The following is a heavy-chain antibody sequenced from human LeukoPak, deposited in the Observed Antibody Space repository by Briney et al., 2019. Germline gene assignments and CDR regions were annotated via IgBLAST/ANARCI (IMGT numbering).Heavy chain of an antibody. V-gene: IGHV4-31*03. CDR2: IYYSGST. D-gene: IGHD3-3*01. Sequence: PSETLSPTCTVSGGSISSGGYYWSWIRQHPGKGLEWIGYIYYSGSTYYNPSLKSRVTISVDTSKNQFSLKLSSVTAADTAVYYCAGYDFWSGYFPHWGQGTLVTASS. CDR1: GGSISSGGYY. J-gene: IGHJ4*02. CDR3: AGYDFWSGYFPH.